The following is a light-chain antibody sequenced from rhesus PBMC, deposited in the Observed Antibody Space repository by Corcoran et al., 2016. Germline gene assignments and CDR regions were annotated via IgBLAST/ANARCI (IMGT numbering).Light chain of an antibody. Sequence: DIQMTQSPSSLSASVGDRVTITCRASQDISTDLTWCQQKPGKAPKRLIYEASSLESGVPSRFSGSRSGTDFILTISSLQPEDFATYYCLQYNSDPYSFGQGTKVEIK. CDR2: EAS. V-gene: IGKV1-43*02. CDR1: QDISTD. CDR3: LQYNSDPYS. J-gene: IGKJ2*01.